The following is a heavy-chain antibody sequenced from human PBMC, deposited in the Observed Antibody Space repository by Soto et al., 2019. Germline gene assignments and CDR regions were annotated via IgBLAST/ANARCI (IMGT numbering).Heavy chain of an antibody. J-gene: IGHJ6*02. CDR1: GGAFSDYA. D-gene: IGHD2-15*01. V-gene: IGHV1-69*12. CDR2: IMPIFRAP. CDR3: ASWLKGPDIGNYYYGMDV. Sequence: QVQLVQSGAEVKKPGSSVKVSCKASGGAFSDYAVSWVRQAPGQGLEWVGGIMPIFRAPDYAQKFRGRVTIAADEFTRKAYMEMTRRRSEDTVVYYCASWLKGPDIGNYYYGMDVWGQGTTVTVS.